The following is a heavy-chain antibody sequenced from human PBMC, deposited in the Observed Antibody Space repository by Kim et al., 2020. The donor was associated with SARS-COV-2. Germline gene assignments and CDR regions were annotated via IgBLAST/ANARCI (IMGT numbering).Heavy chain of an antibody. CDR3: ARIYPSYFYLDV. Sequence: YTPSLKSRVTLSADTSKNEVSLRLSSVTAADTSVYFCARIYPSYFYLDVWGKGTSVTVFS. V-gene: IGHV4-39*01. D-gene: IGHD3-9*01. J-gene: IGHJ6*03.